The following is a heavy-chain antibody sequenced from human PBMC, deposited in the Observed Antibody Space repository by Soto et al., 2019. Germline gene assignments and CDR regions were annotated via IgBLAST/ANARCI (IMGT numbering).Heavy chain of an antibody. D-gene: IGHD1-1*01. CDR1: GGSISSGDYY. V-gene: IGHV4-30-4*01. J-gene: IGHJ4*02. CDR3: ARVQTTGGDMYYFDY. CDR2: IYYSGST. Sequence: SETLSLTCTVSGGSISSGDYYWSWIRQPPGKGLEWIGYIYYSGSTYYNPSLKSRVTISVDTSKNQFSLKLSSVTAADTAVYYCARVQTTGGDMYYFDYWGQGTLVPVSS.